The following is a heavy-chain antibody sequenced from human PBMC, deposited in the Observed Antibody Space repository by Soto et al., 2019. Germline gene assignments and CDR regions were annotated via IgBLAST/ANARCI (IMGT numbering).Heavy chain of an antibody. CDR1: GFTFSSYG. D-gene: IGHD3-3*01. Sequence: GGSLRLSCAASGFTFSSYGXHWVRQAPGKGLEWVAVISYDGSNKYYADSVKGRFTISRDNSKNTLYLQMNSLRAEDTAVYYCAKDLSTIFGVVTNWGQGTLVTVSS. CDR2: ISYDGSNK. J-gene: IGHJ4*02. CDR3: AKDLSTIFGVVTN. V-gene: IGHV3-30*18.